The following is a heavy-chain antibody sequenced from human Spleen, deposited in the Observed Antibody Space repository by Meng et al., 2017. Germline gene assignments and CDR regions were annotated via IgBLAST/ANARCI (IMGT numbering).Heavy chain of an antibody. J-gene: IGHJ4*02. Sequence: QVQLVQSGAEVKKPGSSVKVSCKASGGTLSSNPISWVRQAPGQGLEWMGRIIPILDKTNYAEKFHDRVSITADESTSTAYMELSSLTFDDTAVYYCARVEVGITSGDYWGQGTLVTVSS. CDR2: IIPILDKT. D-gene: IGHD1-26*01. V-gene: IGHV1-69*08. CDR1: GGTLSSNP. CDR3: ARVEVGITSGDY.